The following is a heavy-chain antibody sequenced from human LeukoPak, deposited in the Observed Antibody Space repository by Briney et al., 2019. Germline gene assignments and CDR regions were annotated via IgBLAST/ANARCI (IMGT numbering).Heavy chain of an antibody. CDR1: GFGFSSYSMN. V-gene: IGHV4-59*05. CDR2: IYYTGTT. CDR3: ARDLYRIVVVPHYFDY. J-gene: IGHJ4*02. Sequence: GSLRLSCATSGFGFSSYSMNWVRQAPGKGLEWIGTIYYTGTTYYNSSLKSRVTISVDTSKNQFSLKLSSVTAADTAVYYCARDLYRIVVVPHYFDYWGQGTLVTVSS. D-gene: IGHD3-22*01.